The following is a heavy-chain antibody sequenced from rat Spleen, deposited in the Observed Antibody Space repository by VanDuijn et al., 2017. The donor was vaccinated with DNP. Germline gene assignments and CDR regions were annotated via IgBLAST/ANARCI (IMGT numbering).Heavy chain of an antibody. CDR1: GFTFNDFY. V-gene: IGHV5-22*01. CDR3: ARHPLYGGYMYFDS. Sequence: EVQLVESGGGLVQPGRSLKLSCVASGFTFNDFYMAWVRQTPQKVLEWVASIRYAGGNKEYGDSGKGRFTISSDNGKKTLYLQMDSLQSEDTATYYCARHPLYGGYMYFDSWGQRVMVTVSS. D-gene: IGHD1-11*01. CDR2: IRYAGGNK. J-gene: IGHJ2*01.